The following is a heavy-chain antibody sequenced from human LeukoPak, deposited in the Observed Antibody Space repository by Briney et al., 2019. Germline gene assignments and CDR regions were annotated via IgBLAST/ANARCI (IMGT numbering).Heavy chain of an antibody. D-gene: IGHD3-10*01. Sequence: GGSLRLSCAASGFTVSSNYMSWVRQAPGKGLEWVSVIYSGGSTYYADSVKGRFTISRDNSKNTLYLQMNSLRAEDTAVYYCARDAYYGSGSPQNYWGQGTLVTVSS. J-gene: IGHJ4*02. CDR3: ARDAYYGSGSPQNY. V-gene: IGHV3-66*01. CDR1: GFTVSSNY. CDR2: IYSGGST.